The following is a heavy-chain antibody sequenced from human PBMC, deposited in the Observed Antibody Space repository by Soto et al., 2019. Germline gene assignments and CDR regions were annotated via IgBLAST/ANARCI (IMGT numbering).Heavy chain of an antibody. CDR1: GFTFSSYA. CDR3: SRDRYCSGGSCYSEWAFDI. Sequence: GGSLRLSCAASGFTFSSYAMSWVRQAPGKGLEWVSGISGSGGVTYYADSVKGRFTISRDNSKNPLYLQMNSLRAEDTAVYYCSRDRYCSGGSCYSEWAFDIWGQGTMVTVSS. CDR2: ISGSGGVT. J-gene: IGHJ3*02. V-gene: IGHV3-23*01. D-gene: IGHD2-15*01.